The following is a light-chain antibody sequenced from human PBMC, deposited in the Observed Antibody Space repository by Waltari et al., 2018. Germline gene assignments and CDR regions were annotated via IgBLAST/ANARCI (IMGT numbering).Light chain of an antibody. V-gene: IGKV3-15*01. CDR3: HQYNNWPPNT. J-gene: IGKJ2*01. Sequence: ETLMTQSPDTLSVSPGERVTLSCRASQSVPTNLAWYQQKPGQAPRLLIYRASTRATGVPARFSGSGSGTEFTLTINALQSEDFAVYYCHQYNNWPPNTFGQGTLLEIK. CDR2: RAS. CDR1: QSVPTN.